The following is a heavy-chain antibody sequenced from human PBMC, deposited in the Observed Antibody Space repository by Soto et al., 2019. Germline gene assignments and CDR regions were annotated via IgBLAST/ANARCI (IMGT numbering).Heavy chain of an antibody. CDR2: INHSGST. CDR1: GGSFSGYY. CDR3: ARGGFRKWNYAIYYYYYGMDV. V-gene: IGHV4-34*01. J-gene: IGHJ6*02. D-gene: IGHD1-7*01. Sequence: SETLSLTCAVYGGSFSGYYWSWIRQPPGKGLEWIGEINHSGSTNYNPSLKSRVTISVDTSKNQFSLKRSSVTAADTAVYYCARGGFRKWNYAIYYYYYGMDVWGQGTTVTVSS.